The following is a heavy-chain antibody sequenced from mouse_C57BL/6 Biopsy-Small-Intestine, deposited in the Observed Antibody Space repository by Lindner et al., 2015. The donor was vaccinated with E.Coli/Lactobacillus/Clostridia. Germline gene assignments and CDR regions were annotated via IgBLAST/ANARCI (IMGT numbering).Heavy chain of an antibody. CDR3: ARGRGVQSPLTY. V-gene: IGHV1-84*02. CDR2: IRGKNGNI. J-gene: IGHJ3*01. Sequence: SVKVSCKTSGYIFSDYDITWVRQAPGQGLEWMGWIRGKNGNINYALKFRGRVTMTTDTSTNTAYMELRTLTSDDTALYYCARGRGVQSPLTYWGQGTLVTVS. D-gene: IGHD6-1*01. CDR1: GYIFSDYD.